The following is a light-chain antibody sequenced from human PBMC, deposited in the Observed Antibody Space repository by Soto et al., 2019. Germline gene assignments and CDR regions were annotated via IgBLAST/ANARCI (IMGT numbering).Light chain of an antibody. Sequence: QSVLTQPPSVSAAPGQKVTISCSGSSSNIGNNYVSWYQQLPGTAPKLLIYDNNNRPSGIPDRFSGSKSGTSATLGITGLQTGDEADYYCGTWDSSLYVVFGGGTKVTVL. V-gene: IGLV1-51*01. CDR1: SSNIGNNY. CDR2: DNN. CDR3: GTWDSSLYVV. J-gene: IGLJ2*01.